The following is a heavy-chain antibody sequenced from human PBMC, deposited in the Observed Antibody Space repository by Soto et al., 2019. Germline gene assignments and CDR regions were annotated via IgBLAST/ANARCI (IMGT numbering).Heavy chain of an antibody. CDR1: GGSLSRATYS. CDR2: IFPSGTT. J-gene: IGHJ4*02. V-gene: IGHV4-30-2*01. CDR3: ARSREFDY. Sequence: PSETLSLTCGVSGGSLSRATYSWNWIRQPPGKGLEWIGYIFPSGTTYYNPSLKSRVTISIDVSKNQFSLSLRSLTAADTAVYYCARSREFDYWSQGTLVTVSS.